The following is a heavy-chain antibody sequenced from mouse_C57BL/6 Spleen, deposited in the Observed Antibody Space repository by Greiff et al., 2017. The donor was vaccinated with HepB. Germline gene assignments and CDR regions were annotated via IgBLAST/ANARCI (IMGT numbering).Heavy chain of an antibody. CDR2: ISNLAYSI. J-gene: IGHJ1*03. CDR1: GFTFSDYG. D-gene: IGHD1-1*01. CDR3: ARRGTVVANWYFDV. Sequence: EVMLVESGGGLVQPGGSLKLSCAASGFTFSDYGMAWVRQAPRKGPEWVAFISNLAYSIYYADTVTGRFTISRENAKNTLYLEMSSLRSEDTAMYYCARRGTVVANWYFDVWGTGTTVTVSS. V-gene: IGHV5-15*01.